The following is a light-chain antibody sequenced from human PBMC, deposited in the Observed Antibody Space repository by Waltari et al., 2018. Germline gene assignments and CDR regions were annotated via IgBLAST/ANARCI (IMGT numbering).Light chain of an antibody. J-gene: IGLJ3*02. CDR3: CSYAGIWV. CDR2: DVT. V-gene: IGLV2-11*01. Sequence: QSALTQPRSVSGSPGQSVTISCAGTGSDVGDFNSVSWSQQHPGKAPKLVIFDVTKRPSGVPDRFSGSKSGTSASLTVSGLQAEDEADYYCCSYAGIWVFGGGTKLTVL. CDR1: GSDVGDFNS.